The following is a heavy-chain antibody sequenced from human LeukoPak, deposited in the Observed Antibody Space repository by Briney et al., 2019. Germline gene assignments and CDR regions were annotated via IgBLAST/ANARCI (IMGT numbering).Heavy chain of an antibody. CDR2: MWSDGSNK. J-gene: IGHJ4*02. CDR3: ARDVPFLACGSVSSGGFLDS. Sequence: GGSLRLSCAASGFTFSSYSMNWVRQAPGKGLEWVAVMWSDGSNKYYGDSFQGRFSIPMETSKNTVHLQMNNLRADDTAIYYCARDVPFLACGSVSSGGFLDSWGQGTLVTVSS. V-gene: IGHV3-33*08. D-gene: IGHD3-10*01. CDR1: GFTFSSYS.